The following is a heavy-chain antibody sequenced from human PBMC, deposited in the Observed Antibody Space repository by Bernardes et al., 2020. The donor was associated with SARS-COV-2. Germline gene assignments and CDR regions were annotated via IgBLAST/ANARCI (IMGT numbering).Heavy chain of an antibody. CDR1: GFTFTSSA. J-gene: IGHJ6*02. V-gene: IGHV1-58*01. CDR3: AAERCTSCYEEYYYYGMDV. Sequence: SVKVSCKASGFTFTSSAVQWVRQARGQRLEWIGWIVVGSGNTNYAQKFQERVTITRDMSTSTAYMELSSLRSEDTAVYYCAAERCTSCYEEYYYYGMDVWGQGTTVTVSS. CDR2: IVVGSGNT. D-gene: IGHD2-2*01.